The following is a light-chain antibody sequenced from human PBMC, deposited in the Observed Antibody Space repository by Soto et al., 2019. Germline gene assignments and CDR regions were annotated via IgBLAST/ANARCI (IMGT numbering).Light chain of an antibody. CDR1: SSDVGGYDY. Sequence: QSALTQPASVSGSPGQSITISCTGTSSDVGGYDYVSWYQLHPGKAPKLMVFEVSNRPSGVSYRFSGSKSGNTASLTISGLQAEDEADYFCSSYSSSTAYLFGPGTKLTVL. J-gene: IGLJ1*01. V-gene: IGLV2-14*01. CDR3: SSYSSSTAYL. CDR2: EVS.